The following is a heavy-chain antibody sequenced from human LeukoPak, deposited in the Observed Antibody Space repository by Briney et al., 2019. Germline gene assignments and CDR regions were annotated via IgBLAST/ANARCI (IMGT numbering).Heavy chain of an antibody. CDR2: ISSSSSTI. J-gene: IGHJ4*02. CDR1: GFTFSSYS. D-gene: IGHD5-12*01. CDR3: ARGWLHWEG. Sequence: GGSLRLSCAASGFTFSSYSMNWLRQAPGKGREGGSYISSSSSTIYYADSGKGRFTISRDNAKNSLYLTMNSLRAEDTAVYYCARGWLHWEGWGQGTLVTVSS. V-gene: IGHV3-48*04.